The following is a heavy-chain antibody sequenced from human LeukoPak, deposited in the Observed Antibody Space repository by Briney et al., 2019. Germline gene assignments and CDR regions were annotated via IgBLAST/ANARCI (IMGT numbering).Heavy chain of an antibody. Sequence: GGSLRLSCAASGFTFSTYDMHWVRQAPGKGLERVAVISYDGRNEYYTDSVKGRFTISRDNSKNTLNLQTNSLRPEDTAVYYCARGGSSSWYQDYWGQGTLVTVSS. J-gene: IGHJ4*02. CDR1: GFTFSTYD. V-gene: IGHV3-30*04. CDR3: ARGGSSSWYQDY. D-gene: IGHD6-13*01. CDR2: ISYDGRNE.